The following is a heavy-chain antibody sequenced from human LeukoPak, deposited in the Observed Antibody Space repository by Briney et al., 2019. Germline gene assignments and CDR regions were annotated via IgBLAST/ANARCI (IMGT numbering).Heavy chain of an antibody. Sequence: SETLSLTCTVSGGSISSYYWSWIRQPPGKGLEWIGYIYYSGSTNYNPALKSRVPISVDTSKNQFSLKLSSVTAADTAVYYCARVGSSSSFGYWGQGTLVTVSS. CDR3: ARVGSSSSFGY. CDR1: GGSISSYY. J-gene: IGHJ4*02. D-gene: IGHD6-6*01. CDR2: IYYSGST. V-gene: IGHV4-59*01.